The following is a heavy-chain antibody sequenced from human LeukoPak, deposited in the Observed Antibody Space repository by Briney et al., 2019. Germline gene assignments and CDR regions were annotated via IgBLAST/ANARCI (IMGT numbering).Heavy chain of an antibody. V-gene: IGHV4-34*01. CDR3: ARWAKRSGGGRDAFDI. J-gene: IGHJ3*02. Sequence: SETLSLTCAVYGGSFSGYYWSWIRQPPGKGLEWIGEINDSGSTNYNPSLKSRVTISVDTSKNQFSLKLSSVTAADTAVYYCARWAKRSGGGRDAFDIWGQGTMVTVSS. D-gene: IGHD6-25*01. CDR1: GGSFSGYY. CDR2: INDSGST.